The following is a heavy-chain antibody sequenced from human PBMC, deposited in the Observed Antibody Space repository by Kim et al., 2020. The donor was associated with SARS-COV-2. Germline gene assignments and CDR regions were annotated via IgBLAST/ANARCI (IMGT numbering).Heavy chain of an antibody. J-gene: IGHJ3*02. CDR3: ARDEDTAMVLGAFDI. Sequence: PSLQSRVTISVDTSKNQFSLKLSSVTAADTAVYYCARDEDTAMVLGAFDIWGQGTMVTVSS. D-gene: IGHD5-18*01. V-gene: IGHV4-39*07.